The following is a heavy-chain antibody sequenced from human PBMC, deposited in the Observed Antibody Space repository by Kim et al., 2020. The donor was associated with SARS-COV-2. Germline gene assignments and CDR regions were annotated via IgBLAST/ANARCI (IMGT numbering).Heavy chain of an antibody. Sequence: ASVKVSCRASGYTFISYDINWVRQATGQGLEWMGWMNPNSGNRGYAQKFQGRVTMTRSTCISTAYMELSSLRPEDTAVYYCVRVVGSIDFWGQGTLVTVS. CDR2: MNPNSGNR. V-gene: IGHV1-8*02. CDR3: VRVVGSIDF. D-gene: IGHD2-2*01. J-gene: IGHJ4*02. CDR1: GYTFISYD.